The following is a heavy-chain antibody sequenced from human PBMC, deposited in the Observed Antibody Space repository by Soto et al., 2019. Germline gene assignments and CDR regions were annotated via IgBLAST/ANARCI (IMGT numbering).Heavy chain of an antibody. CDR2: IYYTGTT. V-gene: IGHV4-31*03. D-gene: IGHD4-17*01. J-gene: IGHJ4*02. CDR3: ARGAYGDYAY. Sequence: SETLSLTCTVSGASISTGGYYWSWFRQHPGKGLEWIGYIYYTGTTDYNPSLKSRVTISIDTSETQFSLNLSSVTAADTAVYYCARGAYGDYAYWGQGTLVTVSS. CDR1: GASISTGGYY.